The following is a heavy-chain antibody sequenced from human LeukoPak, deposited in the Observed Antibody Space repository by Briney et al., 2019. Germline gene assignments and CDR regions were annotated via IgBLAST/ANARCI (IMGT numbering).Heavy chain of an antibody. D-gene: IGHD3-22*01. CDR2: INPNSGGT. CDR3: ARDYYYDSSGYRSAPDY. V-gene: IGHV1-2*02. Sequence: GASVKVSCKASGYTFTGYYMHWVRQAPGQGLEWMGWINPNSGGTNYAQKFQGRVTMTRDTSISTAYMELSRLRSDDTAVYYCARDYYYDSSGYRSAPDYWGQGTLVTVSS. CDR1: GYTFTGYY. J-gene: IGHJ4*02.